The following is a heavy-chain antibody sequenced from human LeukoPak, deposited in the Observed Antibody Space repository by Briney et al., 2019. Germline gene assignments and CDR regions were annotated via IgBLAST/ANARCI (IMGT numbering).Heavy chain of an antibody. J-gene: IGHJ4*02. V-gene: IGHV3-43*02. CDR1: GFTFDEHD. CDR2: ISKDGSNK. CDR3: AKRSGAPNNFDY. Sequence: PGGSLRLSCAASGFTFDEHDMFWVRQVPGKGLEWVCLISKDGSNKQYADSVKGRFSVSRDNNRNSLSLQMNSLRSEDTALYFCAKRSGAPNNFDYWGQGALVTVSS. D-gene: IGHD1-1*01.